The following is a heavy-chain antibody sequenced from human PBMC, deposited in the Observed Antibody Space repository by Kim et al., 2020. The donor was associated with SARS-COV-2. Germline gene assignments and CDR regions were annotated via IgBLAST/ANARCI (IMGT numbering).Heavy chain of an antibody. V-gene: IGHV4-59*09. D-gene: IGHD3-9*01. CDR3: ARGGRLYDIVPGYNGNFDY. Sequence: KSRLTISVDTSKNQFSLKLSSVAAADTAVYYCARGGRLYDIVPGYNGNFDYWGQGTLVTVSS. J-gene: IGHJ4*02.